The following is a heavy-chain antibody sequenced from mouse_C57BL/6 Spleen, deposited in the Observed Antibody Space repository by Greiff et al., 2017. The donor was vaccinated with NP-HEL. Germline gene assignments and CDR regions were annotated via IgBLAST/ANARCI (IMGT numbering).Heavy chain of an antibody. CDR3: ARSPDGSSDRFAY. CDR2: IYPRDGST. V-gene: IGHV1-85*01. J-gene: IGHJ3*01. D-gene: IGHD1-1*01. Sequence: QVQLKQSGPELVKPGASVKLSCKASGYTFTSYDINWVKQRPGQGLEWIGWIYPRDGSTKYNEKFKGKATLTVDTSSSTAYMELHSLTSDDSAVYFCARSPDGSSDRFAYWGQGTLVTVSA. CDR1: GYTFTSYD.